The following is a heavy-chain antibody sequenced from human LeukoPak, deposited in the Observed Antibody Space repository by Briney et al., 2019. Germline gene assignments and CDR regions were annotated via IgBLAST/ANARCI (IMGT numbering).Heavy chain of an antibody. J-gene: IGHJ6*03. CDR1: GYTFTSYD. V-gene: IGHV1-8*01. D-gene: IGHD1-26*01. Sequence: ASVKVSCKASGYTFTSYDINWVRQATGQGLEWMGWMNANSGNTGYAQKFQGRVTMTRNTSISTAYMELSSLRSEDTAVYYCARSGGATTHYYYYMDVWGKGTTVTVSS. CDR3: ARSGGATTHYYYYMDV. CDR2: MNANSGNT.